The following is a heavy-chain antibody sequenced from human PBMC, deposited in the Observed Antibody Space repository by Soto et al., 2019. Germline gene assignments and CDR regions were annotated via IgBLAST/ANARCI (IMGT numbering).Heavy chain of an antibody. CDR2: IDPRSGDR. CDR3: ARDNYGPLDY. CDR1: GYTFTDLY. Sequence: QVQLVQSGAEVKKPGASVRVSCRPSGYTFTDLYIHWMRQAPGQGLEWMGWIDPRSGDRRITQKFQGRVTMTRDTSTSTVYMELTSLTSDDTAVCYCARDNYGPLDYWGQGTLVTVSA. V-gene: IGHV1-2*02. J-gene: IGHJ4*02. D-gene: IGHD3-10*01.